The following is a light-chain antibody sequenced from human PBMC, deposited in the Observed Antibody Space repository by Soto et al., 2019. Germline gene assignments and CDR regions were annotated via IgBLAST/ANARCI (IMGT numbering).Light chain of an antibody. Sequence: QPVLTQPPSTSGTPGQRVTISCSGSSSDIGSNYVYWYRQLPGTAPKLLIYRNNQRPSGVPDRFSGSKSGTSASLAISGLRSEDEADYYCATWADSLSGVLFGGGTQLTVL. J-gene: IGLJ3*02. CDR3: ATWADSLSGVL. CDR1: SSDIGSNY. V-gene: IGLV1-47*01. CDR2: RNN.